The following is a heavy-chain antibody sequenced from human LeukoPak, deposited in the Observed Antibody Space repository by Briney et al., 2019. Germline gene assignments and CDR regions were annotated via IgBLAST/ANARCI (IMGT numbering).Heavy chain of an antibody. CDR3: AKDLQGKLEGGATGPFDY. J-gene: IGHJ4*02. D-gene: IGHD1-1*01. CDR1: GFTFSTYA. CDR2: ISADAVAT. Sequence: GGSLRLSCTASGFTFSTYAMSWVRQGPGKGLEWVSAISADAVATFYKDSVKGRFTISRDNSKNTLYLQMNTLRAEDTAVYYCAKDLQGKLEGGATGPFDYWGQGTLVTVSS. V-gene: IGHV3-23*01.